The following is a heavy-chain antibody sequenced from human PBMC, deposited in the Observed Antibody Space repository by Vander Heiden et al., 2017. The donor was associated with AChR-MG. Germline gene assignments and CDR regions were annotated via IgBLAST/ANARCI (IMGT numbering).Heavy chain of an antibody. CDR3: ARDVSLDY. Sequence: QVQLVQAGAELKKPGASVKVSCKTSGYTFTNYDISWVRQAPGQGLEWMGWISAYNGNTNYVQKFLGRVTLTTDTSTSTAYMELRSLRSDDTAVYYCARDVSLDYWGQGTLVTVSS. CDR1: GYTFTNYD. J-gene: IGHJ4*02. CDR2: ISAYNGNT. V-gene: IGHV1-18*01.